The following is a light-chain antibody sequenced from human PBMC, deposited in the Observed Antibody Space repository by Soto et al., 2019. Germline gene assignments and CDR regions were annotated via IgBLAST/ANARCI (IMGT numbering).Light chain of an antibody. V-gene: IGKV3-11*01. CDR1: QSVSSY. Sequence: EIVLTQSPATLSLFPGDIATLSCRASQSVSSYLAWYQQKPGQAPRLLIYDVSNRATGIPARFSGSGSGTDFTLTIGSLEPEDSAVYYCQQRDNWPRTFGQGTKVEIK. CDR2: DVS. J-gene: IGKJ2*01. CDR3: QQRDNWPRT.